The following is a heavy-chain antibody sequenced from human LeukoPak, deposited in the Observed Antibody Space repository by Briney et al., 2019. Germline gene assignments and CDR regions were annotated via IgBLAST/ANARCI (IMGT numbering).Heavy chain of an antibody. D-gene: IGHD2/OR15-2a*01. J-gene: IGHJ4*02. CDR1: GFSFNSFS. CDR3: ARVFDVDYFSATGYSDY. V-gene: IGHV3-21*06. CDR2: ITSSGTYI. Sequence: PGGSLGLSCAASGFSFNSFSMNWVRQAPGRGLEWVSYITSSGTYIYYADSVRGRFTISRDNARNSLYLQMDSLTAEDTAIYYCARVFDVDYFSATGYSDYWGQGVLVTVSS.